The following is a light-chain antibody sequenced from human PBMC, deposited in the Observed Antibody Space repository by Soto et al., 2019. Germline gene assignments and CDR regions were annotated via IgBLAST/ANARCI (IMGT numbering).Light chain of an antibody. CDR3: CSYAGSATWV. CDR1: NSDVGSYNY. V-gene: IGLV2-11*01. Sequence: QSALTQPRSVSGSPGQSVTISCTGTNSDVGSYNYVSWYQQHPGKAPKLMIYDVSQRPSGVPDRFSGSKSGKTASLTISGLQTADEADYYCCSYAGSATWVFGVGTKLTVL. J-gene: IGLJ3*02. CDR2: DVS.